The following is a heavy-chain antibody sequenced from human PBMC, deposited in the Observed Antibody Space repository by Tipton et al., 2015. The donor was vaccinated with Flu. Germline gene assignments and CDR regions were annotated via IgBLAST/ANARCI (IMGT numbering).Heavy chain of an antibody. CDR1: GGSISSTSYF. D-gene: IGHD2-15*01. CDR3: ARRTGYYEP. CDR2: IYYSGST. Sequence: GSLRLSCTVSGGSISSTSYFWGWIRQPPGKGLEWIGYIYYSGSTYYNPSLRSRLTMSVDTSKNQFSLKLSSVTAADAAVYYCARRTGYYEPWGQGTLVTVSS. J-gene: IGHJ5*02. V-gene: IGHV4-39*01.